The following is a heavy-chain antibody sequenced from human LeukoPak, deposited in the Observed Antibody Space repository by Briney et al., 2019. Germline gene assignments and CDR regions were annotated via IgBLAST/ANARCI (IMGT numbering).Heavy chain of an antibody. Sequence: SETLSLTCAVYGGSFSGYYWSWIRQPPGKGLEWIGEINHSGSTSYNPSLKSRVTISVDTSKNQFSLKLSSVTAADTAVYYCARGKDIRYYYGSGSYYYWGQGTLVTVSS. J-gene: IGHJ4*02. CDR1: GGSFSGYY. CDR2: INHSGST. CDR3: ARGKDIRYYYGSGSYYY. V-gene: IGHV4-34*01. D-gene: IGHD3-10*01.